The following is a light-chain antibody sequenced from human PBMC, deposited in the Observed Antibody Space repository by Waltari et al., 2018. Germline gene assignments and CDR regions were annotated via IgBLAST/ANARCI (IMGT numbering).Light chain of an antibody. J-gene: IGLJ3*02. CDR3: SSRNGRANEVV. CDR2: GKD. CDR1: SLRTSY. Sequence: SSELTQDPAVSVALGQTIRFTCQGDSLRTSYASWYQEKPGQAPVLVIYGKDKRPSGIPDRISGYSSGTTSSLTIAGAQAEDEADDDWSSRNGRANEVVFAGGTKVTVL. V-gene: IGLV3-19*01.